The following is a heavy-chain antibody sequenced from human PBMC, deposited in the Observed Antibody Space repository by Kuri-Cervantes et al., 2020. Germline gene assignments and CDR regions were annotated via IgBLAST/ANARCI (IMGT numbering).Heavy chain of an antibody. CDR1: GFTFSSYA. Sequence: GESLKISCAASGFTFSSYAMHWVRQAPGKGLEWVAVISYDGSNKYYADSVKGRFTISRDNSKNTVYLQVNSLRAEDTAVYYCAKCGFYCTGTTCASYFDYWGQGTLVTVSS. CDR3: AKCGFYCTGTTCASYFDY. V-gene: IGHV3-30*07. J-gene: IGHJ4*02. D-gene: IGHD2-8*02. CDR2: ISYDGSNK.